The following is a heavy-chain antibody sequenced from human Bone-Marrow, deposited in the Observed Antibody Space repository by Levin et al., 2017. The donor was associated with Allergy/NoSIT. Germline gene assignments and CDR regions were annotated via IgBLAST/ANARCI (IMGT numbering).Heavy chain of an antibody. CDR2: ISYDGSNK. D-gene: IGHD6-19*01. Sequence: SLKISCAASGFTFSSYGMHWVRQAPGKGLEWVAVISYDGSNKYYADSVKGRFTISRDNSKNTLYLQMNSLRAEDTAVYYCASSLDSSGWYIDYWGQGTLVTVSS. V-gene: IGHV3-30*03. CDR3: ASSLDSSGWYIDY. J-gene: IGHJ4*02. CDR1: GFTFSSYG.